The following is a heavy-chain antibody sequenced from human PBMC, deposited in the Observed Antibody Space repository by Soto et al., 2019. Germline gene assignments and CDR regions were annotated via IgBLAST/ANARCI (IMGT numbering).Heavy chain of an antibody. J-gene: IGHJ4*02. CDR1: GAPFTGYY. CDR3: ATSYCEFWSGSYLAYFDY. D-gene: IGHD3-3*01. V-gene: IGHV4-34*01. Sequence: PSETLSLTCAVYGAPFTGYYWSWIRQAPGKGLEWIGEINHRGSTNYNPSLKSRVTISVDTSKKQFSLKLSSVTAADTAVYYCATSYCEFWSGSYLAYFDYWCQGTLVNVAS. CDR2: INHRGST.